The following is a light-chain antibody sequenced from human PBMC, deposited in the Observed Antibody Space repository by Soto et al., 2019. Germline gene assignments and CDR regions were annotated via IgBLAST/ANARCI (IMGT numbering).Light chain of an antibody. CDR1: SSNIGAGYD. CDR2: DNS. J-gene: IGLJ1*01. Sequence: QSVLTQPPSVSGAPGQRVTISCTGSSSNIGAGYDVHWYQQLPGTAPKLLIYDNSNRPSGVPDRFSGSKSGSSASLAITGLQAEDEADYYCLSFDSSLSGYVFGTGTKLTVL. CDR3: LSFDSSLSGYV. V-gene: IGLV1-40*01.